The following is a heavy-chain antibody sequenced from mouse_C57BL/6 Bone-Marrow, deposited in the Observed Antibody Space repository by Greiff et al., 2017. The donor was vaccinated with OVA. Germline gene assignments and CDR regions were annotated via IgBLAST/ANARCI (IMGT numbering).Heavy chain of an antibody. Sequence: VQLQQPGAELVMPGASVKLSCKASGYTFTSYWMHWVKQRPGQGLEWIGEIDPSDSYTNYNQKFKGKSTLTVDKSSSPAYMQLSSLTSEDSAVYYCASLYYYGSRKWYFDVWGTGTTVTVSS. V-gene: IGHV1-69*01. CDR3: ASLYYYGSRKWYFDV. D-gene: IGHD1-1*01. CDR2: IDPSDSYT. J-gene: IGHJ1*03. CDR1: GYTFTSYW.